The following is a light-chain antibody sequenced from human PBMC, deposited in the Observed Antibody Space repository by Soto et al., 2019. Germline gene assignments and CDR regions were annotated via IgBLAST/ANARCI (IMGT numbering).Light chain of an antibody. CDR1: NSNIGRYS. J-gene: IGLJ3*02. V-gene: IGLV1-44*01. CDR2: SDD. Sequence: QSALTQPPSLSGTPGQRVTISCSGSNSNIGRYSVNWYQHFPGTAPKILIYSDDERPSGVPDRFSGSKSGTSASLAISGLQSEDEAEYYCAAWDANLNGPLFGGGTQLNVL. CDR3: AAWDANLNGPL.